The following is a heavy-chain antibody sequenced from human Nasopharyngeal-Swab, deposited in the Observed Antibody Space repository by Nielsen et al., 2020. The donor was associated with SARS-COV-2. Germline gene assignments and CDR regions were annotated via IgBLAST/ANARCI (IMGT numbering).Heavy chain of an antibody. CDR3: VKGAAVAGIFLDY. J-gene: IGHJ4*02. CDR1: GFTFSSYA. D-gene: IGHD6-19*01. V-gene: IGHV3-64D*08. Sequence: GESLKISCSASGFTFSSYAMHWVRQAPGKGLEYVSAISSNGGSTYYADSVKGRFTISRDNSKNTLYLQMSSLRAEDTVVYYCVKGAAVAGIFLDYWGQGTLVTVSS. CDR2: ISSNGGST.